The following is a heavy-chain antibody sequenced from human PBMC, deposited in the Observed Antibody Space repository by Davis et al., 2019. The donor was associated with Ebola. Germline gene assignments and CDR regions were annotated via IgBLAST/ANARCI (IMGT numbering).Heavy chain of an antibody. CDR1: GYSISSGYY. D-gene: IGHD6-13*01. V-gene: IGHV4-38-2*02. Sequence: PSETLSLTCAVSGYSISSGYYWGWIRQPPGKGLEWIGSIYHSGSTYYNPSLKSRVTISVDTSKNQFSLKLSSVTAADTAVYYCAREVYSSWYGEYFQHWGQGTLVTVSS. J-gene: IGHJ1*01. CDR3: AREVYSSWYGEYFQH. CDR2: IYHSGST.